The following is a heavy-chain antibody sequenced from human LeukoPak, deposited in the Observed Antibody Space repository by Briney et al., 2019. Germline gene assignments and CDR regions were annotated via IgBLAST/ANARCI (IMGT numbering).Heavy chain of an antibody. D-gene: IGHD3-22*01. CDR1: GYTFTSYG. Sequence: GASVKVSCKASGYTFTSYGISWVRQAPGQGLEWMGWISAYNGNTIYVQKLQDRVTMTTDTSTSTAYMELRSLRSDDTAVYYCATGYDSSGYYPPYYYYYMDVWGKGTTVTVSS. CDR2: ISAYNGNT. J-gene: IGHJ6*03. CDR3: ATGYDSSGYYPPYYYYYMDV. V-gene: IGHV1-18*01.